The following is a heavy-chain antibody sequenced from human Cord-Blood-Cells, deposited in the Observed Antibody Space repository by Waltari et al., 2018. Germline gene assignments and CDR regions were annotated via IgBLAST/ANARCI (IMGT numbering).Heavy chain of an antibody. V-gene: IGHV4-31*03. Sequence: QVQLQESGPGLVKPSQTLSLTCTVSGGSISSGGYYWSWIRRPPGQGREGVGYIYYSGSIYYNPSLKSRVTIALDTSKNQFSLKLSSVTAADTAVYYCARAPTYYYGSGSYYDYYYYGMDVWGQGTTVTVSS. CDR2: IYYSGSI. CDR3: ARAPTYYYGSGSYYDYYYYGMDV. CDR1: GGSISSGGYY. J-gene: IGHJ6*02. D-gene: IGHD3-10*01.